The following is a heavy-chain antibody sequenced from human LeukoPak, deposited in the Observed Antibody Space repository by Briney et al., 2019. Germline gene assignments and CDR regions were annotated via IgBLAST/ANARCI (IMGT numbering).Heavy chain of an antibody. CDR1: GFTFSGSP. Sequence: GGSLRLSCAASGFTFSGSPVHWVRQASGKGLEWVGRIRSRGNNYATAYAASVKGRFTISGDDSKNTAYLQMNSLKTEDTAVYSCTSLTYYYDNGGLLDWYFDLWGRGTLVTVSS. CDR3: TSLTYYYDNGGLLDWYFDL. J-gene: IGHJ2*01. D-gene: IGHD3-22*01. CDR2: IRSRGNNYAT. V-gene: IGHV3-73*01.